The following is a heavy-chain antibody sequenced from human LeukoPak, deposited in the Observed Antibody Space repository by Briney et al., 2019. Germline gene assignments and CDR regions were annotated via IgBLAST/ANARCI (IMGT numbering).Heavy chain of an antibody. Sequence: GGSLRLSCAASGFTFSSYGMHWVRQAPGKGLEWVAVISYDGSNKYYADSVKGRFTISRDNSKNTLYLQMNSLRAEDTAVYYCTKGYYYDRTGYLAQDALHIWGQGTMVTVSS. CDR2: ISYDGSNK. CDR1: GFTFSSYG. D-gene: IGHD3-22*01. V-gene: IGHV3-30*18. J-gene: IGHJ3*02. CDR3: TKGYYYDRTGYLAQDALHI.